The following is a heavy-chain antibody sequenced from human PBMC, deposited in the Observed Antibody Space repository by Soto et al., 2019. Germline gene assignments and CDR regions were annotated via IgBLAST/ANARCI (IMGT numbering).Heavy chain of an antibody. CDR3: AIRRDGYISAFAI. V-gene: IGHV1-69*01. CDR2: VTPTLATA. D-gene: IGHD5-12*01. CDR1: GGTFSNYA. Sequence: QVQLVQSGAEVKKPGSSVKVSCKASGGTFSNYAINWVRHAPGLGLEWMGQVTPTLATAKHAQKFQGRVTITAVESPTTAFRFGRSLRSGGPAVYFCAIRRDGYISAFAIWGQGKLVSVSS. J-gene: IGHJ3*02.